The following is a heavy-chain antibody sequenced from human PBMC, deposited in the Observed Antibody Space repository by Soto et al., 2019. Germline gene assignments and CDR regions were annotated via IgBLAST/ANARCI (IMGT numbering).Heavy chain of an antibody. CDR3: ATRWGYFDF. V-gene: IGHV3-11*01. CDR2: ITSSGDTI. CDR1: GFTFSDYY. Sequence: QMQLVESGGGLVKPGGSLRLSCAASGFTFSDYYMSWIRQAPGKGLEWISYITSSGDTIYYTDSVKGRFTISRDNAKKLLFLDMKNLRADDTAVYYCATRWGYFDFWGRGTLVTVSS. J-gene: IGHJ2*01.